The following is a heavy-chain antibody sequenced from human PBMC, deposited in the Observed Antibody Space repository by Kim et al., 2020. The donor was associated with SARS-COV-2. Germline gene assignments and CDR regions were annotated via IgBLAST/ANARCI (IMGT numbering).Heavy chain of an antibody. J-gene: IGHJ4*02. V-gene: IGHV3-23*01. CDR3: AKDPTTFSPYYFDS. Sequence: ASSVEARVTRSRDKSKQTLYLQMNQLRTEDPAVYYCAKDPTTFSPYYFDSWGQGTLVTVSS. D-gene: IGHD1-1*01.